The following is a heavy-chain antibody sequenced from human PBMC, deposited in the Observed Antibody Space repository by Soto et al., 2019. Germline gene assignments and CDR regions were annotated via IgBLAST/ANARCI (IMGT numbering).Heavy chain of an antibody. Sequence: QVQLVQSVAEVKKPGSSVKVSCKASGGTFSRYTFTWVRQAPGQGLEWMGRIIPIVDIPNYAQKFQGRVTITADKSTSTAYMELSRLTSDDTAVYYCASHFTGVLVLGTSPPGGDNFGWDVWGQGTTVSVS. CDR1: GGTFSRYT. CDR2: IIPIVDIP. V-gene: IGHV1-69*02. CDR3: ASHFTGVLVLGTSPPGGDNFGWDV. D-gene: IGHD2-8*02. J-gene: IGHJ6*02.